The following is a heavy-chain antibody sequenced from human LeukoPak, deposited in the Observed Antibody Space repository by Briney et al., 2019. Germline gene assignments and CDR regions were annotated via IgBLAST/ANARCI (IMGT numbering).Heavy chain of an antibody. CDR2: IHTSGST. CDR1: GDSISNHY. CDR3: VRIELPDVRGAFHI. V-gene: IGHV4-4*07. D-gene: IGHD3-10*02. J-gene: IGHJ3*02. Sequence: PSETLSLTCTVSGDSISNHYWGWVRQPAGKGLEWIGRIHTSGSTNYNPSLKSRVTLSVDTAKNQCSLKLTSVTAADTVVYYCVRIELPDVRGAFHIWGRGTMVTVS.